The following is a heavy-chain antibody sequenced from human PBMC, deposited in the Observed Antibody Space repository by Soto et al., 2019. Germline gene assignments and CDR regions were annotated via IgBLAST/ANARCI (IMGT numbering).Heavy chain of an antibody. J-gene: IGHJ5*02. CDR1: GANIRSGGYY. CDR2: IFYSGYN. Sequence: SEPWSLTCTVSGANIRSGGYYWSWIRQSPGKGLEWIEYIFYSGYNYYNPSLKSRLSMSVDTSKNRFSLRLTSVTAADTAVYFCARLNPIVVVPTPMGWFDPWGQGTLVTVSS. D-gene: IGHD2-2*01. CDR3: ARLNPIVVVPTPMGWFDP. V-gene: IGHV4-31*03.